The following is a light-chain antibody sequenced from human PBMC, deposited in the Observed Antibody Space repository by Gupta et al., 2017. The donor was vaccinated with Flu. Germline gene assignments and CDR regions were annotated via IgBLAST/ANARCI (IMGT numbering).Light chain of an antibody. Sequence: QSALTQPASVSGSPGPSITISCTGTSSDIGAYNYVSWYQHHPGKAPKLILYEVSYRPSGVANRFSGSKAVNTASLTISARQEEDEADYYCSSDTTSGTRLFGGGTRLTVL. CDR3: SSDTTSGTRL. CDR1: SSDIGAYNY. CDR2: EVS. V-gene: IGLV2-14*01. J-gene: IGLJ3*02.